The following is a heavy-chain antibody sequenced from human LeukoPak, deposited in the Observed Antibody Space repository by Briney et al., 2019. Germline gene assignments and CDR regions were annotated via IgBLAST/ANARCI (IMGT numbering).Heavy chain of an antibody. CDR1: GFRFSSYS. CDR3: ARDRPLYYYDSSGYDY. D-gene: IGHD3-22*01. CDR2: ISSSSSTI. J-gene: IGHJ4*02. V-gene: IGHV3-48*02. Sequence: GRSLRLSCAASGFRFSSYSMNWVRQAPGKGLEWVSYISSSSSTIYYADSVKGRFTISRDNAKNSLYLQMNSLRDEDTAVYYCARDRPLYYYDSSGYDYWGQGTLVTVSS.